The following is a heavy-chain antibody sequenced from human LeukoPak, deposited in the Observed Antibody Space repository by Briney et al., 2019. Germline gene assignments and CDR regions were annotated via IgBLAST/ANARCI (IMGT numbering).Heavy chain of an antibody. V-gene: IGHV4-59*01. CDR1: GGSISSYY. Sequence: SETLSLTCTVSGGSISSYYWSWIRQPPGKGLEWIGYIYYSGSTNYNPSLKSRGTISVDTSKNQFSLKLSSVTAADTAVYYCARGRTRYCSGGSCPQGWFVPWGQGTLVTVSS. J-gene: IGHJ5*02. D-gene: IGHD2-15*01. CDR2: IYYSGST. CDR3: ARGRTRYCSGGSCPQGWFVP.